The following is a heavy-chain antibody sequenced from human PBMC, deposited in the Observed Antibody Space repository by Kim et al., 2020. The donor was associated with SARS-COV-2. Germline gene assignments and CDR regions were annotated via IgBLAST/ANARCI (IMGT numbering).Heavy chain of an antibody. CDR2: IKGKTDGGTT. CDR3: TTAGSPTAGAFDI. D-gene: IGHD2-2*01. CDR1: GFTFNNAW. Sequence: GGSLRLSCAASGFTFNNAWMSWVRQVPGKGLEWVGRIKGKTDGGTTAYAAPVKGRFIISRDDSKNSLYLQMDSLKTEDTAVYYCTTAGSPTAGAFDIWGQGTMVFVSS. J-gene: IGHJ3*02. V-gene: IGHV3-15*01.